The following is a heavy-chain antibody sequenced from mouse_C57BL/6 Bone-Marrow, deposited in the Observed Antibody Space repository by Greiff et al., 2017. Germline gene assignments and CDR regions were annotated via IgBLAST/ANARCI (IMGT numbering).Heavy chain of an antibody. V-gene: IGHV1-76*01. D-gene: IGHD1-1*01. J-gene: IGHJ1*03. Sequence: QVTLKESGAELVRPGASVKLSCKASGYTFTDYYINWVKQRPGQGLEWIARIYPGSGNTYYNEKFKGKATLTAEKSSSTAYMQLSSLTSEDSAVYFCARGDYGSSYWYFDVWGTGTTVTVSS. CDR3: ARGDYGSSYWYFDV. CDR2: IYPGSGNT. CDR1: GYTFTDYY.